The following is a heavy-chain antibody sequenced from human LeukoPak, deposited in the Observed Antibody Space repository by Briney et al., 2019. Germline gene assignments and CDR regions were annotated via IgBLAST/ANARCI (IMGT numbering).Heavy chain of an antibody. CDR3: XXXXXXGVXXFDY. V-gene: IGHV3-21*01. Sequence: PGGSLRLSCAASGFSFSSYSMNWVRQAPGKGLEWVSSVSSSSSYIYYADSVKGRFTISRDNAKNSLYLQMNSLRAEDTAVYYXXXXXXXGVXXFDYWGQGTLVTVSS. J-gene: IGHJ4*02. CDR1: GFSFSSYS. CDR2: VSSSSSYI.